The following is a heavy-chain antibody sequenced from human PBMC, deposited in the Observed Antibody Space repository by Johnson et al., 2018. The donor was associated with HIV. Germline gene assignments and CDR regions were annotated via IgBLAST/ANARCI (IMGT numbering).Heavy chain of an antibody. Sequence: QVQLVESGGGVVQPGGSLRLSCAASGFTFSSYGMHWVRQAPGKGLEWVAFIRYDGDNKYYVDSVRGRFTISRDNHKNTLHLQMSSLRVDDTAVYFCAKEGGYCYGYGGDQTGDAFDIWGQGTMVTVSS. CDR3: AKEGGYCYGYGGDQTGDAFDI. V-gene: IGHV3-30*02. D-gene: IGHD5-18*01. CDR2: IRYDGDNK. J-gene: IGHJ3*02. CDR1: GFTFSSYG.